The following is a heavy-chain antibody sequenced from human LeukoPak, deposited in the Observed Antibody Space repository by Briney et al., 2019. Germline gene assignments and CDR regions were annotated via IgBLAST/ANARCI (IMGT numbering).Heavy chain of an antibody. CDR3: AKVMPPGRIRFYSYYMDV. J-gene: IGHJ6*03. CDR1: GFAFSDYY. CDR2: ISSSGSTI. Sequence: AGGSLRLSCAASGFAFSDYYMSWIRQAPGKGLEWVSYISSSGSTIYYADSVKGRFTISRDNAKNSLYLQMNGLRVEDTAVYYCAKVMPPGRIRFYSYYMDVWGKGTTVTVS. V-gene: IGHV3-11*04. D-gene: IGHD2-15*01.